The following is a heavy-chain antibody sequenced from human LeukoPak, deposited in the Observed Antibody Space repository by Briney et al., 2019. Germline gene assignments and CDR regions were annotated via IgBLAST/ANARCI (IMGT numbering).Heavy chain of an antibody. V-gene: IGHV4-59*01. J-gene: IGHJ4*02. CDR2: VYHTGSA. Sequence: PSETLSLTCTVSSDSITDYYWSWIRQSPGKGLEWIGYVYHTGSATYSPSLTGRVTMSVDTSKNQLSLKLASVTVADTAVYYCARDREWVGMGFDHWGQGAVVTVSS. CDR3: ARDREWVGMGFDH. CDR1: SDSITDYY. D-gene: IGHD6-19*01.